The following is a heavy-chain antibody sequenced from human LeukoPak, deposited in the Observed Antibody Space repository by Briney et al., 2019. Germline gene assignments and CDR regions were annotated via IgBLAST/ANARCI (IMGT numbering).Heavy chain of an antibody. V-gene: IGHV1-2*02. D-gene: IGHD3-22*01. J-gene: IGHJ4*02. Sequence: ASVKVSCKASGYTFTVYFMHWVRQAPGQGLESMGWINPNSGGTNYAQKFQGRVTMTRDTSISTAYMELSRLRSDDTAVYYCARELNYDSSGYYFDYWGQGTLVTVSS. CDR1: GYTFTVYF. CDR3: ARELNYDSSGYYFDY. CDR2: INPNSGGT.